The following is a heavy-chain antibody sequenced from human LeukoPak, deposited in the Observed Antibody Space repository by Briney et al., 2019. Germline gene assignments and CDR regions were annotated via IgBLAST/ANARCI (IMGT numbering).Heavy chain of an antibody. CDR1: RFTFSSYA. V-gene: IGHV3-30-3*01. CDR2: MSYDGSNK. Sequence: GGSLRLSCAASRFTFSSYAMHWVRQAPGKGLEWMAVMSYDGSNKYYADSVKGRFTISRDNSKNTLYLQMHSLRAEDTAVYYCARKEACGGDCYAYGMDVWGQGTTVTVSS. J-gene: IGHJ6*02. CDR3: ARKEACGGDCYAYGMDV. D-gene: IGHD2-21*02.